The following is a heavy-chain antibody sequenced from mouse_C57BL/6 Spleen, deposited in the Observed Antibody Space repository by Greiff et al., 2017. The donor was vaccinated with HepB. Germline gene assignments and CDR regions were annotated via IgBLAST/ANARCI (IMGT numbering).Heavy chain of an antibody. CDR2: IYPRSGNT. CDR3: ARGNYDYLYYFDY. CDR1: GYTFTSYG. J-gene: IGHJ2*01. D-gene: IGHD2-4*01. Sequence: QVHVKQSGAELARPGASVKLSCKASGYTFTSYGISWVKQRTGQGLEWIGEIYPRSGNTYYNEKFKGKATLTADKSSSTAYMELRSLTSEDSAVYFCARGNYDYLYYFDYWGQGTTLTVSS. V-gene: IGHV1-81*01.